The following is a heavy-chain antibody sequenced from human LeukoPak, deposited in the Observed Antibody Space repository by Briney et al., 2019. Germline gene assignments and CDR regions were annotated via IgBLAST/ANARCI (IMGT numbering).Heavy chain of an antibody. CDR2: IYYSGST. CDR1: GGSISSNY. CDR3: ARDLPPGDSSGWYALGY. D-gene: IGHD6-19*01. Sequence: SETLSLTCTVSGGSISSNYWSWVRQPPGKGLEWIGYIYYSGSTNYNPSLKSRVTISVDTSKNQFSLKLSSVTAADTAVYYCARDLPPGDSSGWYALGYWGQGTLVTVSS. V-gene: IGHV4-59*01. J-gene: IGHJ4*02.